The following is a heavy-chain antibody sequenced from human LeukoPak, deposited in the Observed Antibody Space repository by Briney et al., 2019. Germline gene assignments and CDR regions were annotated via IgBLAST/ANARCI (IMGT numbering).Heavy chain of an antibody. CDR3: AKVQGVVVTAHASDY. CDR1: GFTFSSYA. Sequence: GGSLRLSCAASGFTFSSYAMSWVRQAPGKGLEWVSAISGSGGSTYYADSVKGRFTISRDNSKNTLYLQMNSLRAEDTAVYYCAKVQGVVVTAHASDYWGQGTLVTVSS. V-gene: IGHV3-23*01. D-gene: IGHD2-21*02. CDR2: ISGSGGST. J-gene: IGHJ4*02.